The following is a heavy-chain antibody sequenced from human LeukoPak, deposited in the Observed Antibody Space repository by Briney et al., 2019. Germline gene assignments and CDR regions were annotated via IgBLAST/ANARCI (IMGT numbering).Heavy chain of an antibody. J-gene: IGHJ4*02. CDR3: ARVQGHSRTEMAYYCDSSGYYYADY. Sequence: SETLSLTCAVYGGSFSGYYWSWIRQPPGKGLEWIGEINHSGSTNYNPSLKSRVTISVDTSKNQFSLKLSSVTAADTAVYYCARVQGHSRTEMAYYCDSSGYYYADYWGQGTLVTVSS. D-gene: IGHD3-22*01. V-gene: IGHV4-34*01. CDR2: INHSGST. CDR1: GGSFSGYY.